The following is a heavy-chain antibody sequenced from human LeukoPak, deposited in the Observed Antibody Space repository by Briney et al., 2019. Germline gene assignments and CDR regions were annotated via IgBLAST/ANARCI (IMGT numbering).Heavy chain of an antibody. CDR2: MNPNSGNT. V-gene: IGHV1-8*01. Sequence: ASVKVSCKASGYTFTSYDINWVRQATGQGLEWMGWMNPNSGNTGYAQKFQGRVTITTDESTSTAYMELSSLRSEDTAVYYCANSSSSPYDAFDIWGQGTMVTVSS. CDR1: GYTFTSYD. D-gene: IGHD6-6*01. J-gene: IGHJ3*02. CDR3: ANSSSSPYDAFDI.